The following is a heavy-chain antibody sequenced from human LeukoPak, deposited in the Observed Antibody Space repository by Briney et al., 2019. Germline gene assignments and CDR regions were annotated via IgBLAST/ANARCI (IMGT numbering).Heavy chain of an antibody. Sequence: LGESLKISCKGAGYSFGNRWIGWVRQMPGKGLEWMGIIYPDDSDNIYSPSCEGQVTISADKSISTAYLQWSSLKATEPAMYYCASGAYGSGSSYTYYGMDVWGQGTTVTVSS. V-gene: IGHV5-51*01. J-gene: IGHJ6*02. CDR3: ASGAYGSGSSYTYYGMDV. CDR2: IYPDDSDN. CDR1: GYSFGNRW. D-gene: IGHD3-10*01.